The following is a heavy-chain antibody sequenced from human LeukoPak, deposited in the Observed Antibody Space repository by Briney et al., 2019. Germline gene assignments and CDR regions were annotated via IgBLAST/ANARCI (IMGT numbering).Heavy chain of an antibody. CDR3: AHGGSTSXKXXRNWFDP. J-gene: IGHJ5*02. V-gene: IGHV1-18*01. CDR1: GYTFTSYG. CDR2: ISAYNGNT. Sequence: ASVKVSCKAAGYTFTSYGISWVRQAPGQGLEGRGWISAYNGNTKYAQKLQVRVTMTTDTSTSTAYMELRSRRADDTAVYYCAHGGSTSXKXXRNWFDPWGQGTLVTVSS. D-gene: IGHD2-2*01.